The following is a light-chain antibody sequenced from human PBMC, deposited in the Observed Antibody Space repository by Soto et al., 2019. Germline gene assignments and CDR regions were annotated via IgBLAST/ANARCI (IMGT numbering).Light chain of an antibody. Sequence: QSALTQPASVSGSPGQSITISCTGTSSDVGVYNYVSWYQQHPGKAPKLMIYDVSNRPSGGSNRFSGSKSGNTASLTISGLQAEDEADYYCSSYTTSSPHVVFGGGTKLTVL. J-gene: IGLJ2*01. CDR2: DVS. V-gene: IGLV2-14*01. CDR1: SSDVGVYNY. CDR3: SSYTTSSPHVV.